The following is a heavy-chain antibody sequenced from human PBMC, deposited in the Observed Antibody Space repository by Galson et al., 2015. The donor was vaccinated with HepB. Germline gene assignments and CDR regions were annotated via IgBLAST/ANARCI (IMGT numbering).Heavy chain of an antibody. CDR1: GFTFSSYW. Sequence: SLRLSCAASGFTFSSYWMSWVRQAPGKGLEWVANIKQDGSEKYYVDSVKGRFTISRDNAKNSLYLQMNSLRAEDTAVYFCATITMMMVVINPWGQGTLVTVSS. CDR2: IKQDGSEK. J-gene: IGHJ5*02. CDR3: ATITMMMVVINP. V-gene: IGHV3-7*05. D-gene: IGHD3-22*01.